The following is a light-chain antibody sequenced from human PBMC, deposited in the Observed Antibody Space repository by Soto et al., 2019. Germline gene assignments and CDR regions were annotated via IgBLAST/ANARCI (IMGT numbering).Light chain of an antibody. CDR1: KSISSI. J-gene: IGKJ1*01. CDR2: AAS. CDR3: HQTYSSPET. Sequence: DIQMTQSPSSLSAFVGDRFTITCRPSKSISSILNGYQQKPGKAPKLLIYAASSLQGGVPSRFSGSVSGTDFTLTISSLQPEDFATYYCHQTYSSPETFGQGTRVE. V-gene: IGKV1-39*01.